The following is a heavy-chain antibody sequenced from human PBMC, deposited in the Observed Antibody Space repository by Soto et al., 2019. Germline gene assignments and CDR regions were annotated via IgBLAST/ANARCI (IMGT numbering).Heavy chain of an antibody. CDR1: GFSLSTSGVG. V-gene: IGHV2-5*02. CDR2: IYWDDDK. D-gene: IGHD2-15*01. Sequence: QITLKESGPTLVKPTQTLTLTCTFSGFSLSTSGVGVGWIRQPPGKALEWLALIYWDDDKRYSPSLKNRLTITQATSQNKVVLTMTNMDPVDTATYYCAHSQAEYCSGGSCYSGSDFDYWGQGTLVTVSS. CDR3: AHSQAEYCSGGSCYSGSDFDY. J-gene: IGHJ4*02.